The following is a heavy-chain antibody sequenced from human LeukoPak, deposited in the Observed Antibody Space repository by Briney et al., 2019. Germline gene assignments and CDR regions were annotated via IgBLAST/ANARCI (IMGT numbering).Heavy chain of an antibody. CDR1: GLTFSSYA. Sequence: PGGSQRLSCVASGLTFSSYAMSWVRQAPGKGLEWASTISGSGGSTYYADSVKGRFTISRDNSKNTLYLQMDTLRAEDTAVYYCAKVPGSSITRYFYFDYWGQGTLVPVSS. V-gene: IGHV3-23*01. D-gene: IGHD6-13*01. CDR2: ISGSGGST. J-gene: IGHJ4*02. CDR3: AKVPGSSITRYFYFDY.